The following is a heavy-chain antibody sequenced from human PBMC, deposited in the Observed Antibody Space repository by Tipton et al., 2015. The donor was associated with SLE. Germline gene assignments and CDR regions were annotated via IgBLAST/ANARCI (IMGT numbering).Heavy chain of an antibody. J-gene: IGHJ4*02. CDR1: GGSVSSHY. Sequence: TLSLTCTVSGGSVSSHYWNWIRQPTGKGLEWIGYIYSTGTTNYNPSLKSRVTISIDTSKNQFSLELSSVTAADTAIYYCARRRYCGGDCHAFVFDFWGQGTLVTVSS. CDR3: ARRRYCGGDCHAFVFDF. CDR2: IYSTGTT. V-gene: IGHV4-4*08. D-gene: IGHD2-21*01.